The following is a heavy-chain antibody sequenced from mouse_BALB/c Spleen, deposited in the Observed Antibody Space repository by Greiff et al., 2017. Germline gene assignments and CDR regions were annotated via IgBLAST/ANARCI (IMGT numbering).Heavy chain of an antibody. CDR3: NADSSGYEAY. D-gene: IGHD3-2*01. CDR1: GFNIKDYY. V-gene: IGHV14-4*02. CDR2: IDPENGDT. J-gene: IGHJ3*01. Sequence: EVQLQESGAELVRSGASVKLSCTASGFNIKDYYMHWVKQRPEQGLEWIGWIDPENGDTEYAPKFQGKATMTADTSSNTAYLQLSSLTSEDTAVYYCNADSSGYEAYWGQGTLVTVSA.